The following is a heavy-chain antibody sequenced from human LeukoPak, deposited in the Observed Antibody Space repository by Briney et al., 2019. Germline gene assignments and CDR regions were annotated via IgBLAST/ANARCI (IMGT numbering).Heavy chain of an antibody. D-gene: IGHD3-9*01. V-gene: IGHV3-23*01. CDR2: ISGSGGST. CDR1: GFTFSSYA. Sequence: PGGSLRLSCAASGFTFSSYAMSWVRQAPGKGLEWVSAISGSGGSTYYADSVKGRFTISRDNSKNTLYLQMNSLRAEDTAVYYCASGGLRYFDWLQNDYWGQGTLVTVSS. CDR3: ASGGLRYFDWLQNDY. J-gene: IGHJ4*02.